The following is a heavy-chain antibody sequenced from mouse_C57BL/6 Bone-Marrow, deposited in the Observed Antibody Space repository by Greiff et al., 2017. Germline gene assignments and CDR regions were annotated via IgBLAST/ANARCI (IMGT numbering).Heavy chain of an antibody. CDR1: GYTFTSYW. Sequence: QVQLKQSGAELVKPGASVKMSCKASGYTFTSYWITWVKQRPGQGLEWIGDIYPGSGSTNYNEKFKSKATLTVDTSSSTACMQLSSLTSEDAAVYYCARSAYVIRRGFYYAMDYWGQGTSVTVAS. D-gene: IGHD6-5*01. CDR3: ARSAYVIRRGFYYAMDY. J-gene: IGHJ4*01. V-gene: IGHV1-55*01. CDR2: IYPGSGST.